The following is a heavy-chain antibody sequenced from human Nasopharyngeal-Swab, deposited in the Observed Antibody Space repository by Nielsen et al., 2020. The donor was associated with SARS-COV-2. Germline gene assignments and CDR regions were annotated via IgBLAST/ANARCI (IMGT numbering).Heavy chain of an antibody. CDR3: ARQGGDGYYFDY. CDR2: IYPDDSDT. D-gene: IGHD2-21*02. Sequence: GRQMRGKGLEWVGLIYPDDSDTRYSPSFQGQVTISADTSISTAYLQWSSLKASATAMYYCARQGGDGYYFDYWGQGTLVTVSS. J-gene: IGHJ4*02. V-gene: IGHV5-51*01.